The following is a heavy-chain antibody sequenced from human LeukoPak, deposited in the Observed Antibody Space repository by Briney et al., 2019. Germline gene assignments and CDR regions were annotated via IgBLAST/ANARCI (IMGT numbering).Heavy chain of an antibody. J-gene: IGHJ6*03. CDR3: ASGRSSSLKSYSGNMDV. D-gene: IGHD6-6*01. CDR2: ISSNGGST. CDR1: GFTFSSYA. V-gene: IGHV3-64*01. Sequence: GGSLRLSCAASGFTFSSYAMHWVRQAPGKGLEYVSAISSNGGSTYYANSVKGRFTISRDNSKNTLYLQMGSLRAEDMAVYYCASGRSSSLKSYSGNMDVWGKGTTVTVSS.